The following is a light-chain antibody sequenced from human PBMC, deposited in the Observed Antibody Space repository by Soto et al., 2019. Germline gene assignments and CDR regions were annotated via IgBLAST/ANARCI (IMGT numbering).Light chain of an antibody. CDR2: EVS. V-gene: IGLV2-14*01. Sequence: QSALTQPASVSASPGQSIIISCNGTSSDVGGYNYVSWYQQHPGKAPQLMIYEVSNRPSGVSNRFSGSKSGNTASLTISGLQAEDEAEYYCSSYTTSSTLDVFGTGTKLTVL. CDR1: SSDVGGYNY. J-gene: IGLJ1*01. CDR3: SSYTTSSTLDV.